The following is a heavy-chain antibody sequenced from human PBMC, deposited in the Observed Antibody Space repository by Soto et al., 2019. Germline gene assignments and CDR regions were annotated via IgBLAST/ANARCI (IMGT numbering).Heavy chain of an antibody. V-gene: IGHV2-5*01. D-gene: IGHD1-1*01. CDR1: GFSLSTSGVG. Sequence: SGPTLVKPTQPLTLTCTFSGFSLSTSGVGVGWIRQPPGKALEWLALIYWNDDKRYSPSLKSRLTITKDTSKNQVVLTMTNMDPVDTATYYCAHTPSASPQLERRFYYYYYGMDVWGQGTTVTVSS. CDR3: AHTPSASPQLERRFYYYYYGMDV. J-gene: IGHJ6*02. CDR2: IYWNDDK.